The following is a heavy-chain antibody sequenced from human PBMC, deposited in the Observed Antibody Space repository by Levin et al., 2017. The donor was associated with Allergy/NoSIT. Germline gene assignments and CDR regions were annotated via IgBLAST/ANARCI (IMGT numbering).Heavy chain of an antibody. CDR1: GYSFTSYW. D-gene: IGHD6-19*01. V-gene: IGHV5-10-1*01. CDR3: ARRDGYNSGWYWFDR. Sequence: GGSLRLSCKGSGYSFTSYWITWVRQMPGKGLEWMGSIDPSDSYTNYSPSFQGHVTISADKSITTAYLQWSSLNASDTAIYYCARRDGYNSGWYWFDRWGQGTLVTVSS. J-gene: IGHJ5*02. CDR2: IDPSDSYT.